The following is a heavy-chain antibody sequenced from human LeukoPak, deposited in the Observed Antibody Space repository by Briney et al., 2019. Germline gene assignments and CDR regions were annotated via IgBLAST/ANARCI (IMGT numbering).Heavy chain of an antibody. V-gene: IGHV4-59*01. CDR2: IYYSGST. CDR1: GGSISSYY. J-gene: IGHJ2*01. Sequence: SETLSLTCTVSGGSISSYYWSWIRQPPGKGLGWIGYIYYSGSTNYNPSLKSRVTISVDTSKNQFSLKLSSVTAADTAVYYCARELYWWYFDLWGRGTLVTISS. CDR3: ARELYWWYFDL. D-gene: IGHD2-8*02.